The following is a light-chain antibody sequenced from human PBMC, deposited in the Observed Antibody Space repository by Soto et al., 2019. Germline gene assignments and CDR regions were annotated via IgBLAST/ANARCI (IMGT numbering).Light chain of an antibody. CDR3: QQYDNLPLT. V-gene: IGKV1-5*01. J-gene: IGKJ4*01. CDR1: QSINTW. Sequence: DIQMTQSPSTLSASVGDRVTITCRASQSINTWLAWYQQKPGKAPRLLIYDASNLETRVPSRFSGSGSGTDFTFTISSLQPEDFATYYCQQYDNLPLTFGGGTKVDI. CDR2: DAS.